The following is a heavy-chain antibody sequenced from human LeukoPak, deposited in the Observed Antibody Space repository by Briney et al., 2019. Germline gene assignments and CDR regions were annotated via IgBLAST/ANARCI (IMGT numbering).Heavy chain of an antibody. Sequence: PSETLSLTCTVSDGSISSYYWSWIRQPPGKGLEWIGYIYYSGSTNYNPSLKSRVTISVDTSKNQFSLKLSSVTAADTAVYYCARARGASTIYFDYWGQGTLVTVSS. D-gene: IGHD5-24*01. CDR1: DGSISSYY. V-gene: IGHV4-59*01. CDR3: ARARGASTIYFDY. CDR2: IYYSGST. J-gene: IGHJ4*01.